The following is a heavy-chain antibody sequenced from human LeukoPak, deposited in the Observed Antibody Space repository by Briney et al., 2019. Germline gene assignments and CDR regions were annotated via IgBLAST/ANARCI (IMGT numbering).Heavy chain of an antibody. CDR3: ARQGDSSGYSFDY. J-gene: IGHJ4*02. CDR2: IYYSGST. Sequence: SETLSPTCTVSGGSISSYCWSWIRQPPGKGLEWIGYIYYSGSTNYNPSLKSRVTISVDTSKNQFSLKLSSVTAADTAVYYCARQGDSSGYSFDYWGQGTLVTVSS. V-gene: IGHV4-59*08. CDR1: GGSISSYC. D-gene: IGHD3-22*01.